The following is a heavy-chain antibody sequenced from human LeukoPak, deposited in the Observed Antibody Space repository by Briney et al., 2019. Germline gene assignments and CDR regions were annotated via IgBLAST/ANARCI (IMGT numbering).Heavy chain of an antibody. Sequence: SETLSLTCTVSGGSISSYYWSWLRQPPGKGREGIGYIYYSGRTNYNTSLKSRVTISVDTSKNQFSLKLSSVTAADTAVYYCARGGDGTTDLDAFDIWGQGTMVTVSS. CDR1: GGSISSYY. J-gene: IGHJ3*02. CDR3: ARGGDGTTDLDAFDI. D-gene: IGHD1-1*01. CDR2: IYYSGRT. V-gene: IGHV4-59*01.